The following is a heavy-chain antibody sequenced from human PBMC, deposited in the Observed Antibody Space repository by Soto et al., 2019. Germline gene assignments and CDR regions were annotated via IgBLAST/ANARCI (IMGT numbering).Heavy chain of an antibody. Sequence: GGSLRLSCSASGFTFSSYSMNWVRQAPGKGLEWVSYISSSSSTIYYADSVKGRFTIFRDNAKNSLYLQMNSLRDEDTAVYYCARDLGYCSSTSCYAIYYYYYGMDVWGQRTTVIVSS. CDR1: GFTFSSYS. V-gene: IGHV3-48*02. CDR3: ARDLGYCSSTSCYAIYYYYYGMDV. CDR2: ISSSSSTI. J-gene: IGHJ6*02. D-gene: IGHD2-2*01.